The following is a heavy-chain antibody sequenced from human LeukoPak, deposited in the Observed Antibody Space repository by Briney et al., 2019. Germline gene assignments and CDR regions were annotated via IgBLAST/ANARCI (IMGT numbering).Heavy chain of an antibody. CDR1: GGSISSYY. J-gene: IGHJ6*03. CDR3: ARRSSTPSYYYYMDV. V-gene: IGHV4-4*09. D-gene: IGHD5/OR15-5a*01. Sequence: SETLSLICTVSGGSISSYYWSWIRQPPGKGLEWIGYIYTSGSTNYNPSLKSRVTISVDTSKNQFSLKLSSVTAADTAVYYCARRSSTPSYYYYMDVWGKGTTVTVSS. CDR2: IYTSGST.